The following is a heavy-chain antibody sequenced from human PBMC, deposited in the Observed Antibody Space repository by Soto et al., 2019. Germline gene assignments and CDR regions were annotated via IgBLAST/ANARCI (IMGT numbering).Heavy chain of an antibody. V-gene: IGHV4-31*03. CDR2: IYYSGST. J-gene: IGHJ4*02. CDR3: ARYCSGGSCYSSHFDY. CDR1: GGSISSGGYY. D-gene: IGHD2-15*01. Sequence: QVQLQESGPGLVKPSQTLSLTCTVSGGSISSGGYYWGWIRQHPGKGLEGIGYIYYSGSTYYNPSLKSRVTISVDTSKNQFSLKLSSVTAADTAVYYCARYCSGGSCYSSHFDYWGQGTLVTVSS.